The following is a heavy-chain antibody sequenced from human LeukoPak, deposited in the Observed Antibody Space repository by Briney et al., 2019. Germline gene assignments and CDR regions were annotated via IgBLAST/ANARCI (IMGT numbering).Heavy chain of an antibody. CDR3: ARDRGVQDYNWFDP. CDR2: IYTSGST. D-gene: IGHD3-10*01. V-gene: IGHV4-4*07. J-gene: IGHJ5*02. CDR1: GGSFSSYY. Sequence: PSETLSLTCAVYGGSFSSYYWSWIRQPAGKGLEWIGRIYTSGSTNYNPSLKSRVTMSVDTSKNQFSLKLSSVTAADTAVYYCARDRGVQDYNWFDPWGQGTLVTVSS.